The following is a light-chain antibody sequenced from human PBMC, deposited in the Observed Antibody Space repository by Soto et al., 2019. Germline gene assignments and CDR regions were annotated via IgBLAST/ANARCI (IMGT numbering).Light chain of an antibody. CDR1: SSDVGDYKR. CDR3: SSYTSSGTVV. Sequence: QSALTQPPSVSGSPGQSVTISCTGTSSDVGDYKRVSWYQQGPGTAPKVIIYEVTNRPSGVPDRFSGSKSGNTASLTISGLQAEDEADYYCSSYTSSGTVVFGSGTKLTVL. CDR2: EVT. V-gene: IGLV2-18*02. J-gene: IGLJ1*01.